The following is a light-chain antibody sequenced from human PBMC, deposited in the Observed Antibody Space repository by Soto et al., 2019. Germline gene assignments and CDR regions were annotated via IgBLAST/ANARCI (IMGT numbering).Light chain of an antibody. Sequence: ENVLTTCAGILSSSPGERATLSCRATRLVSNNYFSWYQKKPRHPPMLLIFGASITATGIPGMFSGSGSGTFFTLTISILHPEYFLLFYWHHDSAPPRTFGQGTKVDI. CDR3: HHDSAPPRT. CDR2: GAS. J-gene: IGKJ2*02. CDR1: RLVSNNY. V-gene: IGKV3-20*01.